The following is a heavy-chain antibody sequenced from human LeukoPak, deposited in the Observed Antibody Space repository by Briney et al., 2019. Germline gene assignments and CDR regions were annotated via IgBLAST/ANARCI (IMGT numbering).Heavy chain of an antibody. CDR2: ISSSSSYI. V-gene: IGHV3-21*01. Sequence: RGSLRLSCAASGFTFSSYSMNWVRQAPGKGLEWVSSISSSSSYIYYADSVKGRFTISRDNAKNSLYLQMNSLRAEDTAVYYCARFGYCSSTSCYAFDYWGQGTLVTVSS. J-gene: IGHJ4*02. D-gene: IGHD2-2*01. CDR3: ARFGYCSSTSCYAFDY. CDR1: GFTFSSYS.